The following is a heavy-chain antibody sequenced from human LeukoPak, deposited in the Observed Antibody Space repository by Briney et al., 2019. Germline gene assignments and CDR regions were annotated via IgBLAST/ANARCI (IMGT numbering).Heavy chain of an antibody. V-gene: IGHV4-59*01. D-gene: IGHD5-24*01. CDR1: GGSISSYY. CDR2: VSYSGST. CDR3: ARTGGYNSPFSF. Sequence: SETLSLTWTVSGGSISSYYWNWVRQPPGKGLEWIGYVSYSGSTNYNPSLKSRVTISVDTSKNQFSLKLNSVTAADTAVYYCARTGGYNSPFSFWGQGALVTVSS. J-gene: IGHJ4*02.